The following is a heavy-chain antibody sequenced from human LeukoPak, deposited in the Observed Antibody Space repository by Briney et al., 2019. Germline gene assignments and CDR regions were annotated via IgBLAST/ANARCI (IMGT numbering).Heavy chain of an antibody. V-gene: IGHV4-38-2*02. D-gene: IGHD6-19*01. J-gene: IGHJ4*02. Sequence: SETLSLTCTVSGYSISSGYYWGWIRQPPGKGLEWIGSIYHSGSTYYNPSLKSRVTISVDTSKNQFSLKLSSVTAADTAVYYCATSVGYSSGWYGDYWGQGTLVTVSS. CDR1: GYSISSGYY. CDR2: IYHSGST. CDR3: ATSVGYSSGWYGDY.